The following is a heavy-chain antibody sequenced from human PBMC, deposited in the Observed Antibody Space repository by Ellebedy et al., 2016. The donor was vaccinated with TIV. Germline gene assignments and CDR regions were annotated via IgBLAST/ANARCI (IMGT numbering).Heavy chain of an antibody. Sequence: ASVKVSXXASGYTFTSYGISWVRQAPGQGLEWMGWISGYNGNTNYAQKLQGRVTMTTDTSTRTAYMELRSLTSDDTAVYYCARDQFSSYPIGGHYSGYGMDVWGQGTTVTVSS. CDR3: ARDQFSSYPIGGHYSGYGMDV. D-gene: IGHD6-6*01. J-gene: IGHJ6*02. CDR2: ISGYNGNT. V-gene: IGHV1-18*04. CDR1: GYTFTSYG.